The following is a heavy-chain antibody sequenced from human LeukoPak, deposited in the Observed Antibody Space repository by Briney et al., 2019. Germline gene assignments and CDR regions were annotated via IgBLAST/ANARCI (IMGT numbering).Heavy chain of an antibody. D-gene: IGHD6-19*01. CDR2: ITGSGSTT. V-gene: IGHV3-23*01. CDR3: AKEYQQWLVPRAVGH. Sequence: GGSLRLSCATTGFTFHNYTMNWVRQAPGKGLEWDSTITGSGSTTYYADFVRGRFTISRDYSKNMLYLQMNSLRAEDTAVYYCAKEYQQWLVPRAVGHWGQGTPVTVSS. J-gene: IGHJ4*02. CDR1: GFTFHNYT.